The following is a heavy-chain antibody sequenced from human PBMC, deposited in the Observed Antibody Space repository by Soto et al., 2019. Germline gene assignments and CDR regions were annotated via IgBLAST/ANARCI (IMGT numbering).Heavy chain of an antibody. V-gene: IGHV1-46*03. Sequence: ASVKVSCTASGYTFTSYYMHWVRQAPGQGLEWMGIINPSGGSTSYAQKFQGRVTMTRDTSTSTVYMELSSLRSEDTAVYYCARQPRDIVVVVAATTPDAFDIWGQGTMVTVSS. CDR3: ARQPRDIVVVVAATTPDAFDI. D-gene: IGHD2-15*01. J-gene: IGHJ3*02. CDR2: INPSGGST. CDR1: GYTFTSYY.